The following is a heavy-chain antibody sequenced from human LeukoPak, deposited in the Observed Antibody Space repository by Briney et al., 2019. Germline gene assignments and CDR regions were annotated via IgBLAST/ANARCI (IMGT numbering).Heavy chain of an antibody. D-gene: IGHD3-22*01. Sequence: SETLSLTCAVYGGSFSGYYWSWIRQPPGKGLEWIGEINHSGSTNYNPPLKSRVTISVDTSKHQFSLKLSSVTAADTAVYYCARAQYYDSSGYYGYWGQGTLVTVSS. CDR1: GGSFSGYY. J-gene: IGHJ4*02. CDR3: ARAQYYDSSGYYGY. CDR2: INHSGST. V-gene: IGHV4-34*01.